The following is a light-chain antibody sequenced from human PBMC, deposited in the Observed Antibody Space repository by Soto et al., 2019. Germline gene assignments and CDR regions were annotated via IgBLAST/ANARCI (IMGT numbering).Light chain of an antibody. CDR2: GVS. Sequence: VLLTQSPCTLSLSPGESATLSCRASHSVSSNYLAWYQQKPGQAPRLLIYGVSTRATGIPDRFSGSGSGTDFSLTISRLEPEDFALYYCQQYFTSPLTFGGGTKVDIK. V-gene: IGKV3-20*01. CDR3: QQYFTSPLT. J-gene: IGKJ4*01. CDR1: HSVSSNY.